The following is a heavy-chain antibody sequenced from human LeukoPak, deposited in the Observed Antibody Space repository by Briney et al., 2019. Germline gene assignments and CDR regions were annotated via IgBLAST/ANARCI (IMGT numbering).Heavy chain of an antibody. J-gene: IGHJ6*03. D-gene: IGHD5-18*01. CDR3: AREGYSYGWYYYYMDV. Sequence: GGSLRLSCAASGFTFSSYWMSWVRQAPGKGLEWVANIKQDGSEKYYVDSVKGRFTISRDNAKNSLYLQMNSLRAEDTAVYYCAREGYSYGWYYYYMDVWGKGTTVTISS. V-gene: IGHV3-7*01. CDR2: IKQDGSEK. CDR1: GFTFSSYW.